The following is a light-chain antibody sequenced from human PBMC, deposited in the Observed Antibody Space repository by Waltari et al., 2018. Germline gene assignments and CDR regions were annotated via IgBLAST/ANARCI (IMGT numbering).Light chain of an antibody. CDR2: RNN. CDR3: ATWDGSLTAWV. J-gene: IGLJ3*02. V-gene: IGLV1-47*01. CDR1: TSNIGRNS. Sequence: QSVLPQPPSASGTPGQRVTISCSGSTSNIGRNSVYWYQQFPGTAPKLLVYRNNERPSGVPDRISGSKSGTSASLAISGLRSEDEADYYCATWDGSLTAWVFGGGTKVTVL.